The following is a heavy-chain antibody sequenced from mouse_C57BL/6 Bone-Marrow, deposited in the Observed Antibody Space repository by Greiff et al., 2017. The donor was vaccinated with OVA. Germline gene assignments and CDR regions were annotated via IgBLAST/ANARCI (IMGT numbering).Heavy chain of an antibody. CDR1: GYTFTNYW. Sequence: QVHVKQSGAELVRPGTSVKMSCKASGYTFTNYWIGWAKQRPGHGLEWIGDIYPGGGYTNYNEKFKGKATLTADKSSSTAYMQFSSLTSEDSAIYYCARSTTVVDFDDWGQGTTLTVSS. CDR3: ARSTTVVDFDD. D-gene: IGHD1-1*01. V-gene: IGHV1-63*01. J-gene: IGHJ2*01. CDR2: IYPGGGYT.